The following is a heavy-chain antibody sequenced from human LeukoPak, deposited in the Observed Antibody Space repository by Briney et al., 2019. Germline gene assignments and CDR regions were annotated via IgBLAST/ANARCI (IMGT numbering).Heavy chain of an antibody. J-gene: IGHJ5*02. D-gene: IGHD6-13*01. CDR1: GDSISSGDYY. CDR2: ISSSGST. Sequence: SETLSLTCTVSGDSISSGDYYWSWIRQPARKGLECIGRISSSGSTNYNRSLKSRVTISVDTSKHQFSLKLSSVPAADTAVYYCARALPRAGLQQLGWFDPWGQGTLVTVSS. V-gene: IGHV4-61*02. CDR3: ARALPRAGLQQLGWFDP.